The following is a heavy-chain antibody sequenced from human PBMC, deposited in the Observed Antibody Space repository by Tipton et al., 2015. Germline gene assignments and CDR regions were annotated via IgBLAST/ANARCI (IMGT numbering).Heavy chain of an antibody. Sequence: SLRLSCAASGFTVSDYWMSWVRQAPGKGLEWVANINPDGSQKYYVDSVRGRFTISRDNAKDSLYLQMNSLRAEDSTLYYCGRWGFGTALDSWGQGNLVTVSS. CDR3: GRWGFGTALDS. CDR1: GFTVSDYW. CDR2: INPDGSQK. J-gene: IGHJ4*02. D-gene: IGHD3/OR15-3a*01. V-gene: IGHV3-7*01.